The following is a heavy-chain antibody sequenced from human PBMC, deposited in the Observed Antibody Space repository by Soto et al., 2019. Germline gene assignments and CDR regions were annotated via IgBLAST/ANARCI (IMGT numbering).Heavy chain of an antibody. D-gene: IGHD3-22*01. CDR3: ARSWGGSYYDSSGYHPGV. CDR1: GYTFTSYC. V-gene: IGHV1-18*04. Sequence: GACVEVSCKASGYTFTSYCISWVLQAPGQGLEWMGWISAYNGNTNYAQKLQGRVTMTTDTSTSTAYMELRSLRSDDTAVYYCARSWGGSYYDSSGYHPGVWGQGTTVTVSS. CDR2: ISAYNGNT. J-gene: IGHJ6*02.